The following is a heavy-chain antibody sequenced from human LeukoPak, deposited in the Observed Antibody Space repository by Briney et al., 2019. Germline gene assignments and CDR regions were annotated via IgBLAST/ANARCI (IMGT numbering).Heavy chain of an antibody. D-gene: IGHD3-9*01. J-gene: IGHJ4*02. CDR1: GFTFSSYA. Sequence: GGSLRLSCAASGFTFSSYAMSWVRQAPGKGLEWVSAISGSGGSTYYADSVKGRFTISRDNSKNTLYLQMNSLRAEDTAVYYCAKVKTYYDILAGYSLMREYYFDYWGQGTLVTVSS. V-gene: IGHV3-23*01. CDR3: AKVKTYYDILAGYSLMREYYFDY. CDR2: ISGSGGST.